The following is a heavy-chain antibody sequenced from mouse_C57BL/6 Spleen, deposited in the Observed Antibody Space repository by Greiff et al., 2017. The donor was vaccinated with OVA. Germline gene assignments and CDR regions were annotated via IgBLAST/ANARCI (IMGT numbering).Heavy chain of an antibody. V-gene: IGHV1-52*01. D-gene: IGHD2-4*01. CDR3: ARGHDYDAGFAY. J-gene: IGHJ3*01. CDR2: IDPSDSET. CDR1: GYTFTSYW. Sequence: QVQLQQPGAELVRPGSSVKLSCKASGYTFTSYWMHWVKQRPIQGLEWIGNIDPSDSETHYNQKFKDKATLTVDKSSSTAYMQLSSLTSEDSAVYYCARGHDYDAGFAYWGQGTLVTVSA.